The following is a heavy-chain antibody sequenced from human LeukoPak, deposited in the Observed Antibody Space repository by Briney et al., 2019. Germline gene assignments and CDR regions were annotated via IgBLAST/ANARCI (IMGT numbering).Heavy chain of an antibody. D-gene: IGHD6-19*01. Sequence: SGGSLRLSCAASGFTFSAYAMGWVRQAPGKGLEWVSAISGSGGDTYYAEFVKGRFTISRDNSKNTLYLQMNGLRDEDTAVYYCARDAGSGYFDYWGQGTLVTVSS. V-gene: IGHV3-23*01. CDR1: GFTFSAYA. CDR2: ISGSGGDT. J-gene: IGHJ4*02. CDR3: ARDAGSGYFDY.